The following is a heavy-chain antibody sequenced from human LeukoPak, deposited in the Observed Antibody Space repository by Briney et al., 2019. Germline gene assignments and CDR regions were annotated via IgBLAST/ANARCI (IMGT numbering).Heavy chain of an antibody. V-gene: IGHV4-30-2*01. D-gene: IGHD2-2*01. CDR1: GGSISSGGYY. Sequence: PSQTLSLTCTVSGGSISSGGYYWSWIRQPPGKGLEWIVYIYHSGSTYYNPSLKSRVTISVDRSKNQFSLKLSSVTAADTAVYYCARDKGYCSSTSCYGDAFDIWGQGTMVTVSS. CDR2: IYHSGST. CDR3: ARDKGYCSSTSCYGDAFDI. J-gene: IGHJ3*02.